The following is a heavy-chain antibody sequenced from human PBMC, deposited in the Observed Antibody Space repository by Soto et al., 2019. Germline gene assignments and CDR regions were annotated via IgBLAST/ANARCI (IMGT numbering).Heavy chain of an antibody. V-gene: IGHV1-69*08. D-gene: IGHD3-3*01. CDR2: IIPIPDIT. Sequence: QVQLVQSGAEVRKPGSSVKVSCKAPGGTFNTYIISWVRQAPGQGLEWMGRIIPIPDITNYAQKFQGRVTVTADRSTNTAYMELTSLKSEDTAVYYCARDRITTRGDAFDLWGQGTMVTVSS. CDR1: GGTFNTYI. CDR3: ARDRITTRGDAFDL. J-gene: IGHJ3*01.